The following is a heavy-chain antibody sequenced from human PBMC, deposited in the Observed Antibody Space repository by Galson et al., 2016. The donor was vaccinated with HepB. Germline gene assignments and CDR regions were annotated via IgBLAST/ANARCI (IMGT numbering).Heavy chain of an antibody. V-gene: IGHV1-18*04. D-gene: IGHD1-26*01. J-gene: IGHJ4*02. CDR3: ARESHMSQYYYFDY. CDR1: GYTFNIFG. CDR2: ISTYNGNT. Sequence: SVKVSCKASGYTFNIFGIVWVRQAPGQGPEWMGWISTYNGNTEYAPKLQDRVTLTTDTSTNTAYMELRSLRSDDTAIYYCARESHMSQYYYFDYWGQGTLVTVSS.